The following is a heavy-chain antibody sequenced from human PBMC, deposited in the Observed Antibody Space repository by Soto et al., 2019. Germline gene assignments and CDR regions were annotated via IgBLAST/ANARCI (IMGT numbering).Heavy chain of an antibody. CDR2: ISAYNGNT. V-gene: IGHV1-18*01. CDR3: ATVRTIFGVVIMAGGMDV. D-gene: IGHD3-3*01. J-gene: IGHJ6*02. CDR1: GYTFTSYG. Sequence: ASVKVSCKASGYTFTSYGISWVRQAPGQGVEWMGWISAYNGNTNYAQKLQGRATMTTDTSTRTAYMEASRLRYDETAGYYCATVRTIFGVVIMAGGMDVWGQGTTVTVSS.